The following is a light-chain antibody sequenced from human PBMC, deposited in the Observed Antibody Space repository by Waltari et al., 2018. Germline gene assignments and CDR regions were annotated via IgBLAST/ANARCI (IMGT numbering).Light chain of an antibody. Sequence: QSVLTQPPSVSGTPGQRVSISCSGSSSNIGTKSVNWYQQVPGSAPKLLIYSNNPRPSGVPDRFSGSKSGTSASLAIIGRQSEDEADYYCATWDDNLNGLFGGGTKLTVL. CDR1: SSNIGTKS. CDR3: ATWDDNLNGL. J-gene: IGLJ2*01. CDR2: SNN. V-gene: IGLV1-44*01.